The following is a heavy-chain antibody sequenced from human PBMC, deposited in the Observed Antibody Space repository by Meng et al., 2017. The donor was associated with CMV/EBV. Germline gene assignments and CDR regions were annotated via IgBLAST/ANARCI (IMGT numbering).Heavy chain of an antibody. CDR3: ARDHYDY. V-gene: IGHV3-30-3*01. CDR2: ISYDGSNK. CDR1: GFTFSSYA. Sequence: GGSLRLSCAASGFTFSSYAMHWVRQAPGKGLEWVAVISYDGSNKYYADSVKGRFTISRDNSKNTLYLQMNGLRAEDTAVYYCARDHYDYWGQGTMVTVSS. J-gene: IGHJ4*02. D-gene: IGHD1-26*01.